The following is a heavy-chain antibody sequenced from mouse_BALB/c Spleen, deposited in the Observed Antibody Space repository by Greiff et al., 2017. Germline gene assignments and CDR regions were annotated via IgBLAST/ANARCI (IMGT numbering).Heavy chain of an antibody. Sequence: VQLVESGPGLVAPSQSLSITCTVSGFSLTGYGVNWVRQPPGKGLEWLGMIWGDGSTDYNSALKSRLSISKDNSKSQVFLKMNSLQTDDTARYYCARDDTAVGALYAMDYWGQGTSVTVSS. D-gene: IGHD1-1*02. CDR3: ARDDTAVGALYAMDY. J-gene: IGHJ4*01. CDR2: IWGDGST. CDR1: GFSLTGYG. V-gene: IGHV2-6-7*01.